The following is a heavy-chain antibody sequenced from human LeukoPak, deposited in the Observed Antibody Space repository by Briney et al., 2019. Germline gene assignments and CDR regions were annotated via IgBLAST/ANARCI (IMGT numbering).Heavy chain of an antibody. CDR1: GFTFDDYA. J-gene: IGHJ4*02. V-gene: IGHV3-9*01. D-gene: IGHD3-22*01. Sequence: SGRSLRLSCAASGFTFDDYAMHWVRQAPGKGLEWVSGISWNSGSIGYADSVKGWFTISRDNSKNTLYLQMNSLRAEDTAVYYCAKRYDSSGPFDYWGQGTLVTVSS. CDR3: AKRYDSSGPFDY. CDR2: ISWNSGSI.